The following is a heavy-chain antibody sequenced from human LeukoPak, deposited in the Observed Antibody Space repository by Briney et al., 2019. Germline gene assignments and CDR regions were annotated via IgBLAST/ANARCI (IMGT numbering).Heavy chain of an antibody. CDR2: IKQDGSEI. CDR1: GFIISTYY. Sequence: GGSLRLSCAASGFIISTYYVTWVRQAPGKGLEWVAGIKQDGSEIYYVDSVKGRFTVSRDNSKNSLYLQMNSLRAEDTAVYFCARDIDCTTATCYVGFPFDYCGQGTLVTVSS. D-gene: IGHD2-2*01. V-gene: IGHV3-7*01. CDR3: ARDIDCTTATCYVGFPFDY. J-gene: IGHJ4*02.